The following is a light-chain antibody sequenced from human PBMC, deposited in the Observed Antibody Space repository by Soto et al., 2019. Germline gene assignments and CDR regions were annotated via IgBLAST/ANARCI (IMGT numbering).Light chain of an antibody. CDR1: SSDVGSYNL. CDR3: CSYAGSSTL. Sequence: QSALTQPASVSGSPGQSITISCTGTSSDVGSYNLVSWYQQHTGKAPKLMIYEGSKRPSGVSNRFSGSKSGNTASLTISGLQAEDEAEYYCCSYAGSSTLFGGGTKLTVL. J-gene: IGLJ3*02. CDR2: EGS. V-gene: IGLV2-23*01.